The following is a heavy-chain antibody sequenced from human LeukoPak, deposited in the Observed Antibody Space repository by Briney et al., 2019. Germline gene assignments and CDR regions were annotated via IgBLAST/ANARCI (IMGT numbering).Heavy chain of an antibody. J-gene: IGHJ4*02. Sequence: PSETLSLTCAVYGGSFSGYYWSWIRQPPGKGLEWIGEINHSGSTNYNPSLKSRVTISVDTSKNQFSLKLSSVTAADTAVYYCARGGRPPTYSRNFDYWGQGTLVTVSS. CDR2: INHSGST. D-gene: IGHD1-26*01. CDR1: GGSFSGYY. CDR3: ARGGRPPTYSRNFDY. V-gene: IGHV4-34*01.